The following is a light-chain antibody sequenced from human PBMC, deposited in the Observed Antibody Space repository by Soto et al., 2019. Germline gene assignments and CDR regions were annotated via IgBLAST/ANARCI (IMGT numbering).Light chain of an antibody. Sequence: ESVLTQAAATLSLSPVERATLSCRASQSVSSHLAWYQQKPGQAPRLLIYAASSRATGIPDRFSGSGSGTDFTLTISSLEPEDSAVYYCQQRNMWPITFGQGTRLEIK. J-gene: IGKJ5*01. CDR1: QSVSSH. CDR3: QQRNMWPIT. V-gene: IGKV3-11*01. CDR2: AAS.